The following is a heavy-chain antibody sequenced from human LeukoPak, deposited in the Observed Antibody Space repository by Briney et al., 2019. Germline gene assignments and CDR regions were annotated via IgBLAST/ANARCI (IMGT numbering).Heavy chain of an antibody. J-gene: IGHJ5*02. V-gene: IGHV1-2*04. CDR3: ARVPGGLWSTNWFDP. CDR2: INPNSGGT. CDR1: GYTFTGYY. D-gene: IGHD4/OR15-4a*01. Sequence: ASVKVSCKASGYTFTGYYMHWVRQAPGQGLEWMGWINPNSGGTNYAQKFQGWVTMTRDTSISTAYMELSRLRSDDTAVYYCARVPGGLWSTNWFDPWGQGTLVTVSS.